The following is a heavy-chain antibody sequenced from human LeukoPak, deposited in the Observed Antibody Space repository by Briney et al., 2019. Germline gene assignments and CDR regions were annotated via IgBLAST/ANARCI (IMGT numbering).Heavy chain of an antibody. CDR2: MNPNSGNT. CDR1: GYTFTSYD. Sequence: ASVKVSCKASGYTFTSYDINWVRQATGQGLEWMGWMNPNSGNTGYAQKFQGRVTMTRNTSISTAYMELSSLRSEDTAVYYCARGSPGRYCSSTSCYRDLDYWGQGTLVTVSS. J-gene: IGHJ4*02. CDR3: ARGSPGRYCSSTSCYRDLDY. V-gene: IGHV1-8*01. D-gene: IGHD2-2*01.